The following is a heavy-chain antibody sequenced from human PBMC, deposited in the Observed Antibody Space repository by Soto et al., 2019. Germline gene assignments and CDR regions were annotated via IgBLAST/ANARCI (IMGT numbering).Heavy chain of an antibody. J-gene: IGHJ4*02. Sequence: QVQLQESGPGLVKPSQTLSLTCTVSGGSISSGDYYWSWIRQPPGKGLEWIGYIYYSGSTYYNPSLKKRVTIPVDTAKHQFSLKLSSVTAADTAVYYCARAQGSGFLVSWGQGTLVTVSS. CDR3: ARAQGSGFLVS. D-gene: IGHD3-10*01. V-gene: IGHV4-30-4*01. CDR1: GGSISSGDYY. CDR2: IYYSGST.